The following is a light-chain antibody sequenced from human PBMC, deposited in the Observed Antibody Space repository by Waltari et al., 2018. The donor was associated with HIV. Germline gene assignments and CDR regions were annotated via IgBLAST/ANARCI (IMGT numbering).Light chain of an antibody. CDR3: QSYDSSLSGYVV. CDR2: GNS. J-gene: IGLJ2*01. V-gene: IGLV1-40*01. CDR1: RSNLGAGYD. Sequence: QSVLTQPPSVSGAPGQRVTISCTGSRSNLGAGYDVHLYQQLPGTAPNPLISGNSNRPSGVPDRFSGSKSGTSASLAITGLQAEDEADYYCQSYDSSLSGYVVFGGGTKLTVL.